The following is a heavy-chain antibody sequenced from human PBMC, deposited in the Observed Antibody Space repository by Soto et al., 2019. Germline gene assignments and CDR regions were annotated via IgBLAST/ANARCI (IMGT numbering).Heavy chain of an antibody. V-gene: IGHV2-5*01. J-gene: IGHJ5*02. D-gene: IGHD5-12*01. CDR1: GFSLSTSGVG. CDR3: ALSRGYSGYDPYIWFDP. Sequence: QITLKESGPPLVKPTQTLTLTCTFSGFSLSTSGVGVGWIRQPPGKALESLALIYWNDHKRYSPSLKSRLTITRDPSKNQVVLTMTNMDPVDTATYYCALSRGYSGYDPYIWFDPWGQGTLVTVSS. CDR2: IYWNDHK.